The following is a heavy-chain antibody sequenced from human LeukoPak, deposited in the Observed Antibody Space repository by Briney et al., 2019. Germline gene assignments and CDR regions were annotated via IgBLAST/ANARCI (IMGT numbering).Heavy chain of an antibody. D-gene: IGHD1-26*01. CDR1: GFTFSTCS. CDR3: AKGVGATRRYYFDY. Sequence: PGGSLRLSCAASGFTFSTCSMNWVRQSPGKGLEWVSFISSSNSYIYYGDSVKGRFTISRDNAKNSLYLQMNSLRAEDTAVYYCAKGVGATRRYYFDYWGQGTLVTVSS. J-gene: IGHJ4*02. V-gene: IGHV3-21*04. CDR2: ISSSNSYI.